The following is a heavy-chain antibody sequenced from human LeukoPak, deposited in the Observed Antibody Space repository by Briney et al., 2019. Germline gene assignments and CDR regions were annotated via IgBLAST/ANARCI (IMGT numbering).Heavy chain of an antibody. D-gene: IGHD6-13*01. CDR3: ARDRLGQQLVRGFGY. CDR2: TYYRSKWYN. CDR1: GDSLSSNSAA. Sequence: SQTLSLTCAISGDSLSSNSAAWNWLRQSPSRGLEWLGRTYYRSKWYNDYAVSVKSQITINPDTSKNQFSLQLNSVTPEDTAVYYCARDRLGQQLVRGFGYWGQGTLVTVSA. V-gene: IGHV6-1*01. J-gene: IGHJ4*02.